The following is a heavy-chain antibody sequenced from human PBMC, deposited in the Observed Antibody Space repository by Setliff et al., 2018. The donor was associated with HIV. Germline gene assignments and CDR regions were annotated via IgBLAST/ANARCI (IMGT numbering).Heavy chain of an antibody. J-gene: IGHJ4*02. CDR3: ASYDILTGYSI. CDR1: GGSISSFY. V-gene: IGHV4-59*01. Sequence: TLSLTCAVSGGSISSFYWSWIRQSPGKGLEWIGTIYYSGSTNYNPSLKSRVTISVDMSKNQFSLKLNSVTAADTAVYYCASYDILTGYSIWGQGTLVTVS. CDR2: IYYSGST. D-gene: IGHD3-9*01.